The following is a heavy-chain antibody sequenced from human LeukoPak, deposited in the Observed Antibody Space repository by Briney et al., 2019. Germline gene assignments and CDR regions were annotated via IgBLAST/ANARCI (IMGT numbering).Heavy chain of an antibody. V-gene: IGHV3-74*01. CDR3: TRDSGAERRYFDL. CDR1: GFTFYTYL. Sequence: PGGSLRLSCVPPGFTFYTYLMDWVRQAPGKGPVWVSRIDGDGGNPSYADSVKGRFTISRDNAKNTLYLQMNSLRAEDTAVYYCTRDSGAERRYFDLWGRGTLVTVSS. D-gene: IGHD7-27*01. J-gene: IGHJ2*01. CDR2: IDGDGGNP.